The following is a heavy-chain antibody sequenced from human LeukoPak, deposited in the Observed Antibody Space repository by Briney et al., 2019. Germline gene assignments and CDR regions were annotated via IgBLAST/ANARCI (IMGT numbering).Heavy chain of an antibody. J-gene: IGHJ4*02. D-gene: IGHD3-10*01. CDR3: ARDVGGAGSH. Sequence: PWGSLRLSCAASGFTFSSYAMSWVRQAPGKGLEWVSAISGSGGSTYYADSVRDRFTIPRDNAKNTLYLHMNSLRAEDTAMYYCARDVGGAGSHWGQGSLVTVSS. CDR2: ISGSGGST. V-gene: IGHV3-23*01. CDR1: GFTFSSYA.